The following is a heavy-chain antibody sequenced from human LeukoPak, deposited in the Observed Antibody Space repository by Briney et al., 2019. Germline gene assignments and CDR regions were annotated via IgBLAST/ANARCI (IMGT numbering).Heavy chain of an antibody. Sequence: SETLSLTCTVSGGSISSYYWSWIRQPPGKGLEWIGYIYYSGSTNYNPSLKSRVTISVDTSKNQFSLKLSSVTAADTAVYYCPRDGYSCLMDVWGQGTTVTVSS. CDR1: GGSISSYY. J-gene: IGHJ6*02. D-gene: IGHD5-12*01. V-gene: IGHV4-59*01. CDR3: PRDGYSCLMDV. CDR2: IYYSGST.